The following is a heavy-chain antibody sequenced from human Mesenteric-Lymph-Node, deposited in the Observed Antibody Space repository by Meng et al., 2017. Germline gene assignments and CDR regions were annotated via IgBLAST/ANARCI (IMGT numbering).Heavy chain of an antibody. CDR1: GGSISSRSHY. CDR3: ASGPLFDYFDY. J-gene: IGHJ4*02. D-gene: IGHD2-21*01. Sequence: SETLSLTCTVSGGSISSRSHYWSWIRQPAGKGLEWIGRIYTTGSTNYNPSLKSRVTISLDTSKNQFSLKLSSVTAADTAVYYCASGPLFDYFDYWGQGTLVTVSS. CDR2: IYTTGST. V-gene: IGHV4-61*02.